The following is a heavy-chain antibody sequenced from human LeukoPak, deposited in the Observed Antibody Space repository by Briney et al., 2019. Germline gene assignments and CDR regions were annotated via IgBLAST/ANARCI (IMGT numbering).Heavy chain of an antibody. V-gene: IGHV1-24*01. J-gene: IGHJ4*02. D-gene: IGHD3-9*01. CDR1: GYTLTELS. CDR3: ATGPYYDILTGYSPFDY. CDR2: FDPEDGET. Sequence: ASVTVSCTVSGYTLTELSMHWVRQAPGKGLEWMGGFDPEDGETIYAQKFQGRVTMTEDTSTDTAYMELSSLRSEDTAVYYCATGPYYDILTGYSPFDYWGQGTLVTVSS.